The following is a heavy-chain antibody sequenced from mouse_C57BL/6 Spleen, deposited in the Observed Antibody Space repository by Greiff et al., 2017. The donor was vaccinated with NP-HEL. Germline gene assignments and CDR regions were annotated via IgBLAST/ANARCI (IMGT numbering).Heavy chain of an antibody. J-gene: IGHJ4*01. CDR1: GYTFTDYN. CDR3: TSTGTRIDYYAMDY. V-gene: IGHV1-22*01. Sequence: VQLQQSGPELVKPGASVKMSCKASGYTFTDYNMHWVKQSHGKSLEWIGYINPNNGGTSYNQKFKGKATLTVNKSSSTAYMELRSLTSEDTAVYYCTSTGTRIDYYAMDYWGQGTSVTVSS. CDR2: INPNNGGT. D-gene: IGHD4-1*02.